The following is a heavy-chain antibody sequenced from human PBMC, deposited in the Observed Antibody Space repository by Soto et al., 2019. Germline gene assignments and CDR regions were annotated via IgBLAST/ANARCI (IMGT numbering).Heavy chain of an antibody. V-gene: IGHV3-74*01. CDR2: INSDGSST. CDR3: ARDQGYCSGGSCYVAGY. D-gene: IGHD2-15*01. Sequence: EVQLVESGGGLVQPGGSLRLSCAASGFTFSSYWMHWVRQVPGKGLVWVSRINSDGSSTGYADSVMGRFTISRDNAKNTLYRQMNGLRAEDTAVYYCARDQGYCSGGSCYVAGYWGQGTLVTVSS. J-gene: IGHJ4*02. CDR1: GFTFSSYW.